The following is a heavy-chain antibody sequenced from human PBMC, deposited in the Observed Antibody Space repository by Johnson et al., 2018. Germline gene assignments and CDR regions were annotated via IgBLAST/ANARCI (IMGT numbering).Heavy chain of an antibody. CDR3: ARGALVSGYYSRGAFEI. Sequence: VQLQESGGGLVQPGGSLRLSCVASGFTFSSYWKHWVRQDPGKGLVWVSRSYSDGSIRNYADSVKGGFTISRDNAKNTLYLQMNSQGVEVTAGYYCARGALVSGYYSRGAFEICGQGTMVTVSS. V-gene: IGHV3-74*01. CDR2: SYSDGSIR. CDR1: GFTFSSYW. J-gene: IGHJ3*02. D-gene: IGHD3-22*01.